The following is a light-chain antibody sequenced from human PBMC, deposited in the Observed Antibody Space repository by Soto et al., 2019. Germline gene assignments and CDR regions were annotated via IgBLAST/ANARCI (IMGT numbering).Light chain of an antibody. CDR3: TSYRTTTTLLYV. Sequence: QSALTQPASVSGSPGQSITISCTGTSSDIGGYNFVSWYQHHPGRAPKLMIYEVSNRPSGVSNRFSVSKSGDTASLTISGLQAEDEADYYCTSYRTTTTLLYVFGTGTKLTVL. CDR1: SSDIGGYNF. J-gene: IGLJ1*01. V-gene: IGLV2-14*01. CDR2: EVS.